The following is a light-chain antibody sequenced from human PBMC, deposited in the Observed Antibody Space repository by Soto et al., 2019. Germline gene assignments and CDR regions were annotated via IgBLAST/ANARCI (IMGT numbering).Light chain of an antibody. CDR1: QSVSNY. CDR2: GAN. V-gene: IGKV3-20*01. Sequence: EIVLTQSPATLSLSPGERATLSCRASQSVSNYLAWYQQKPGQAPRLLIYGANNRATGISDRFSGSGSGTDFTLTISRLESDDFAVYYCQQHGSSPLTFGGGTKVDIK. J-gene: IGKJ4*01. CDR3: QQHGSSPLT.